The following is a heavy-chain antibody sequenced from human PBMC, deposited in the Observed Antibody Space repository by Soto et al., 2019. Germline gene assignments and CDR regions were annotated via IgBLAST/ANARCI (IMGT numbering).Heavy chain of an antibody. CDR3: ARVYSGSYSDS. J-gene: IGHJ4*02. CDR1: GGSISSNNW. V-gene: IGHV4-4*02. Sequence: PSETLSLTCAVSGGSISSNNWWSWVRQPPGKGLEWIGEIFHSGSTHYSPYLKSRVTISVDKSKKYFSLNLTFVTAADTAVYYCARVYSGSYSDSWGQGTLVT. D-gene: IGHD1-26*01. CDR2: IFHSGST.